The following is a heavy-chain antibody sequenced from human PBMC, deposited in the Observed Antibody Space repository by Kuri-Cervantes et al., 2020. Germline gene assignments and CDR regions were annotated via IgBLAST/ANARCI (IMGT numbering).Heavy chain of an antibody. V-gene: IGHV3-48*03. J-gene: IGHJ3*02. CDR2: ISSSGSTI. Sequence: LSLTCAASGFTFSSYEMNWVRQAPGKGLEWVSYISSSGSTIYYADSVKGRFTISRDNAKNSLYLQMNSLRAEDTAVYYCARWGQYQLPARMVGALDIWGQGTMVTVSS. D-gene: IGHD2-2*01. CDR1: GFTFSSYE. CDR3: ARWGQYQLPARMVGALDI.